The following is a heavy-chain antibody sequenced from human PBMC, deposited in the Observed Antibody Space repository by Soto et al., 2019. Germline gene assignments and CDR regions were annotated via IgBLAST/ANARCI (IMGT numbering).Heavy chain of an antibody. Sequence: GGSLRLSCAVSGFTFTNYGFNWVRQAPGKGLEWVSSVSKSDYTYYSDSVKGRFTISRDNAKNSVSLQMNNLRAEDTAVYYCTREDSIIIPAVADFWGQGTLVPVYS. CDR3: TREDSIIIPAVADF. CDR1: GFTFTNYG. V-gene: IGHV3-21*01. D-gene: IGHD6-19*01. J-gene: IGHJ4*02. CDR2: VSKSDYT.